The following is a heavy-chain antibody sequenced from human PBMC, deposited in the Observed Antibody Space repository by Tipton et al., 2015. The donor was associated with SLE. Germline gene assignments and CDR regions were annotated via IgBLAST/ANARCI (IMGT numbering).Heavy chain of an antibody. CDR1: GRSFIGSY. J-gene: IGHJ4*02. V-gene: IGHV4-34*01. D-gene: IGHD3-10*01. CDR3: ARVGDYYNSGSRVFDH. CDR2: IDHSGVT. Sequence: TLSLTCAVYGRSFIGSYWTWIRQPPGKGLEWIGDIDHSGVTHYNPSLKSRVTISIDTSNNQFSLRLTSVTAADTAVYFCARVGDYYNSGSRVFDHWGQGILVTVSS.